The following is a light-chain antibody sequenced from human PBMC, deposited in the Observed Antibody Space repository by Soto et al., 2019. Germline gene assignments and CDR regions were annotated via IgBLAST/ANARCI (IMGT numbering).Light chain of an antibody. Sequence: EIVMTQSPATLSVSPGERATLSCRASQSVSSNLAWYQQKPGQAPRLLIYGASTRATGIPARFSGSGSGTEFTLTISSLQSEEFAGYYCQQYNNWPSWTFGQGTKVEI. CDR2: GAS. CDR1: QSVSSN. CDR3: QQYNNWPSWT. V-gene: IGKV3-15*01. J-gene: IGKJ1*01.